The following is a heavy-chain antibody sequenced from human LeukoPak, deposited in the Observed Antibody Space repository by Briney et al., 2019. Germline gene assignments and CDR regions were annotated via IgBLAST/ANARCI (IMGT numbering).Heavy chain of an antibody. CDR2: IIPIFGTA. D-gene: IGHD3-10*01. J-gene: IGHJ6*03. CDR1: GYDFTKYW. Sequence: KISCKGSGYDFTKYWIGWVRQAPGQGLEWMGGIIPIFGTANYAQKFQGRVTMTRDTSTSTVYMELSSLRSEDTAVYYCARTLTGTYYYYYYMDVWGKGTTVTVSS. V-gene: IGHV1-69*05. CDR3: ARTLTGTYYYYYYMDV.